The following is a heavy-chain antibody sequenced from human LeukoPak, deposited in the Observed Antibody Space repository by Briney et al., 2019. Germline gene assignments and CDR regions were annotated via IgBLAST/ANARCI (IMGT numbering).Heavy chain of an antibody. J-gene: IGHJ4*02. CDR3: AKKGAPNYYGSGSPDY. D-gene: IGHD3-10*01. CDR1: GFTFSSSA. Sequence: GGSLRPSCAASGFTFSSSAVSWVRQPPGKGLEWVSFIRGSGGSTSYADSVKGRFTISRDNSQNTLYRQMNSLRAEDTGVYYCAKKGAPNYYGSGSPDYWGQGTLVTVSS. V-gene: IGHV3-23*01. CDR2: IRGSGGST.